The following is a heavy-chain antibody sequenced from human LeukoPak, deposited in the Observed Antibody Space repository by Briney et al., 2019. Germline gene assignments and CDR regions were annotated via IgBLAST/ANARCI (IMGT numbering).Heavy chain of an antibody. CDR3: ARHRVGIYSRNHAFDI. V-gene: IGHV5-51*01. CDR1: GHSFPNKW. Sequence: GESLKISCKGSGHSFPNKWIGWVRQMPGKGLEWIGIIYPGDSDTRFGPSFQGQVTISADKSSSTAYLQWSSLKASDTAMYYCARHRVGIYSRNHAFDIWGQGTMVTVSS. D-gene: IGHD1-26*01. J-gene: IGHJ3*02. CDR2: IYPGDSDT.